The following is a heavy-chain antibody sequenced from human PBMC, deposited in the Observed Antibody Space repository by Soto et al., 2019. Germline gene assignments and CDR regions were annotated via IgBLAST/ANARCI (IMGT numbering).Heavy chain of an antibody. CDR1: GFTFSKSA. D-gene: IGHD1-26*01. V-gene: IGHV3-23*01. CDR2: ISASGGRT. J-gene: IGHJ4*02. CDR3: AKDHPDSGDLGPFDS. Sequence: AVGSLRLSCAASGFTFSKSAMNWVRQAPGKGLEWVAAISASGGRTYYADSVQGRFTISRDNARSTVTLQMNSLRLEDTALYYCAKDHPDSGDLGPFDSWGQGDLVTVSS.